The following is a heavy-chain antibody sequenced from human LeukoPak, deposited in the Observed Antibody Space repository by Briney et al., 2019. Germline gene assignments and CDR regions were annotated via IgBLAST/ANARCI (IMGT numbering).Heavy chain of an antibody. D-gene: IGHD4-17*01. V-gene: IGHV3-30*03. J-gene: IGHJ3*02. CDR3: AREMTTGAFDI. Sequence: GGSLRLSCTATGFSFRSYGMHWVRQAPGKGLEWVAVISFDGSDDHYADSVKGRFTISRDNAKNSLYLQMNSLRAEDTAVYYCAREMTTGAFDIWGQGTMVTVSS. CDR2: ISFDGSDD. CDR1: GFSFRSYG.